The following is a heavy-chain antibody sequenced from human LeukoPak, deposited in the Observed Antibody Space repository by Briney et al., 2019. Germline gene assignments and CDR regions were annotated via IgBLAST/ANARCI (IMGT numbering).Heavy chain of an antibody. CDR3: VNYGMDV. Sequence: PGGSLRLSCAASGFTFSMYAMHWVRQAPGKGLEYVSAISSDGGSTYYANSVKGRFTISRDNSKNTLYLQMGSLGAEDMAVYYCVNYGMDVWGQGTTVTVSS. CDR1: GFTFSMYA. V-gene: IGHV3-64*01. CDR2: ISSDGGST. J-gene: IGHJ6*02.